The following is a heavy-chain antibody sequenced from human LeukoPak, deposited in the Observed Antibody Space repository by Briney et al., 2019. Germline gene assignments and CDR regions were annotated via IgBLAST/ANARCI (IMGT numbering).Heavy chain of an antibody. CDR2: IYYSGST. V-gene: IGHV4-31*03. Sequence: SETLSLTCTVSGGSISSGGYYWSWIRQHPGKGLEWIGYIYYSGSTYYNPSLKSRVTISVDTSKNQFSPKLSSVTAADTAVYYCASTVDSSGYYSFDYWGQGTLVTVSS. CDR3: ASTVDSSGYYSFDY. D-gene: IGHD3-22*01. CDR1: GGSISSGGYY. J-gene: IGHJ4*02.